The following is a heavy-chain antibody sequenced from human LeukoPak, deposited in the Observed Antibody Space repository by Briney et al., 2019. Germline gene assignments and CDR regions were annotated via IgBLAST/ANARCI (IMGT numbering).Heavy chain of an antibody. D-gene: IGHD4-23*01. J-gene: IGHJ4*02. CDR3: ARTTTVVTRYDY. CDR2: IYHSGST. Sequence: SETLSLTCAVSGYSISSGYYWGWIRQPPGKGLEWIGSIYHSGSTYYNPSLKSRVTIPVDTSKNQFSLKLSSVTAADTAVYYCARTTTVVTRYDYWGQGTLVTVSS. CDR1: GYSISSGYY. V-gene: IGHV4-38-2*01.